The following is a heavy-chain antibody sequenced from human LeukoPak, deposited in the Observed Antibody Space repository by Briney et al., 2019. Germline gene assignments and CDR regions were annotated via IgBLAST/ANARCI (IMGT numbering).Heavy chain of an antibody. CDR3: AKVEIATIF. CDR2: IGGSGTST. V-gene: IGHV3-23*01. CDR1: GFTFSSYG. J-gene: IGHJ4*02. D-gene: IGHD5-24*01. Sequence: GGSLRLSCAASGFTFSSYGMSWVRQAPGKGLEWVSAIGGSGTSTYYGDSVKGRFTVSRDNSKNTLYLQMNSLRVEDTAVYYCAKVEIATIFWGQGALVTVSS.